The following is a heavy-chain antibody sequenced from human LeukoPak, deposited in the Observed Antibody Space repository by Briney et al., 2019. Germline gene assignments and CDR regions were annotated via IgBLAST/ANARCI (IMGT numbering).Heavy chain of an antibody. J-gene: IGHJ3*02. CDR2: ISGNSRHI. D-gene: IGHD3-22*01. V-gene: IGHV3-21*01. CDR3: AATSFYYYDGEGHTDAFDM. Sequence: PGGSLRLSCAASGFMFSSYSLNWVRQAPGKGLEWVSSISGNSRHIYYAGSVKGRFTISRDNANNSVFLQMESLRVEDTAMYYCAATSFYYYDGEGHTDAFDMWGQGTMVTVSS. CDR1: GFMFSSYS.